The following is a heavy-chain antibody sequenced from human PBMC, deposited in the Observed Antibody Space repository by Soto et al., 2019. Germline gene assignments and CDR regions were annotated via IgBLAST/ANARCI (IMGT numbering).Heavy chain of an antibody. D-gene: IGHD3-22*01. Sequence: PGVSLRLSCAAAGCTFSGYYRSWIRQAPGKGLEWVSYISSSSSYTNYADSVKGRFTISRDNAKNSLYLQMNSLRAEDTAVYYCARDSYDSSGYKAGYYYYGMDVWGQGTTVTVS. J-gene: IGHJ6*02. CDR2: ISSSSSYT. V-gene: IGHV3-11*06. CDR3: ARDSYDSSGYKAGYYYYGMDV. CDR1: GCTFSGYY.